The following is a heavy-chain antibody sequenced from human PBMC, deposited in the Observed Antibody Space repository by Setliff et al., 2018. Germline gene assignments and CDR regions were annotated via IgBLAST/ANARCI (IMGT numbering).Heavy chain of an antibody. CDR1: GFSFSSYG. CDR2: IYSSGNT. Sequence: PGGSLRLSCAASGFSFSSYGMSWVRQAPGKGLEWVSIIYSSGNTAYTDSVKGRFTISRDTSKNTVYLQMNNVTVDDTAVYYCARWLRWSFDYWGQGTLVTVSS. CDR3: ARWLRWSFDY. D-gene: IGHD4-17*01. V-gene: IGHV3-53*01. J-gene: IGHJ4*02.